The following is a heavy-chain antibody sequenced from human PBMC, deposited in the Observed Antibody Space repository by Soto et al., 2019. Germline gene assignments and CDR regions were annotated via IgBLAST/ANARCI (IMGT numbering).Heavy chain of an antibody. V-gene: IGHV4-34*01. Sequence: SETLSLTCAVYGGSFSSYYWNWIRQPPGKGPEWIGEINHTGSTNYNPSLRSRVTMSVDTSKNHFSLNLSSVTAADTAVCYCARGLVAPIEDAFDIWGQGTMVTVSS. CDR3: ARGLVAPIEDAFDI. D-gene: IGHD5-12*01. CDR1: GGSFSSYY. J-gene: IGHJ3*02. CDR2: INHTGST.